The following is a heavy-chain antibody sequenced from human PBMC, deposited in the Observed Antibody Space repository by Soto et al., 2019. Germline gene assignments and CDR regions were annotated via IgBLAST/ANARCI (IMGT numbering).Heavy chain of an antibody. CDR1: GYSFTSYA. D-gene: IGHD3-22*01. V-gene: IGHV1-3*01. Sequence: ASVKVSCKASGYSFTSYAIHWMRQAPGQRLEWMGRINAGNGKTKVAQKFQGRVTFTRDTSASTAYMELSSLRSEDTAVYYCARDPLYYYDSSGPRGRGWFDPLGQGTLVTVSS. CDR2: INAGNGKT. J-gene: IGHJ5*02. CDR3: ARDPLYYYDSSGPRGRGWFDP.